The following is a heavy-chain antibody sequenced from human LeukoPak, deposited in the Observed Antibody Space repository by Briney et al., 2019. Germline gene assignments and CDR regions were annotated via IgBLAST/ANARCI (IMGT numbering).Heavy chain of an antibody. CDR1: GGSISNYF. CDR2: IYSSGST. Sequence: SGTLSLTCTVSGGSISNYFWSWIRQPAGEGLEWTGRIYSSGSTNYNSPLKSRVAMSIDTSKNQFSLKLSSVTAADTAVYYCARNVRGGATYLDYWGQGILVTVSS. D-gene: IGHD1-26*01. CDR3: ARNVRGGATYLDY. V-gene: IGHV4-4*07. J-gene: IGHJ4*02.